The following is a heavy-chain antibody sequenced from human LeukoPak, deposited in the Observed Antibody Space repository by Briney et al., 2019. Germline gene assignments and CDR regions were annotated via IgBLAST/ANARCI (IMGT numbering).Heavy chain of an antibody. Sequence: SETLSLTCAVSGGSISSSNWWSWVRQPPGKGLEWIGEIYRSGSTNYNPSLKSRVTISVDKSKNKFSLKLSSVTAADTAVYYCARVIMSSLYYYYMDVWGKGTTVTVSS. D-gene: IGHD3-3*01. CDR1: GGSISSSNW. V-gene: IGHV4-4*02. CDR3: ARVIMSSLYYYYMDV. CDR2: IYRSGST. J-gene: IGHJ6*03.